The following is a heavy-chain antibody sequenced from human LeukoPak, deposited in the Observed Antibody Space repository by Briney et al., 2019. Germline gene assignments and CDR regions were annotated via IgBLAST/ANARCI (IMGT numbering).Heavy chain of an antibody. CDR3: ARHPWNTAMVNWFDP. J-gene: IGHJ5*02. CDR1: GYNFTSYW. CDR2: IYPVDSDT. V-gene: IGHV5-51*01. D-gene: IGHD5-18*01. Sequence: GESLKISCKGSGYNFTSYWIGWVRKMPGKGLEWMGIIYPVDSDTRYSPSFQGQVTISDDKSTSTAYLQWSSLKASDTAMYYCARHPWNTAMVNWFDPWGQGTLVTVSS.